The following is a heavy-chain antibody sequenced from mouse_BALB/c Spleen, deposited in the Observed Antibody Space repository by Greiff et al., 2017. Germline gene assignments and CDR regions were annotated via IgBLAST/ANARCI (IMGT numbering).Heavy chain of an antibody. J-gene: IGHJ1*01. CDR3: ALITTVESWYFDV. CDR2: IDPANGNT. Sequence: EVKLLESGAELVKPGASVKLSCTASGFNIKDTYMHWVKQRPEQGLEWIGRIDPANGNTKYDPKFQGKATITADTSSNTAYLQLSSLTSEDTAVYYCALITTVESWYFDVWGAGTTVTVSS. V-gene: IGHV14-3*02. D-gene: IGHD1-1*01. CDR1: GFNIKDTY.